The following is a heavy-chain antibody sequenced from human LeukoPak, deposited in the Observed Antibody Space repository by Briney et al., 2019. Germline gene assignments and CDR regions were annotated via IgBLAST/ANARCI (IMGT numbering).Heavy chain of an antibody. Sequence: GASVKVSCKASGGTFSSYAISWVGQAPGQGLEWMGGIIPIFGTANYAQKFRGRVTITTDESTSTAYMELSSLRSEDTAVYYCARVDGDYGGNYWFDPWGQGTLVTVSS. J-gene: IGHJ5*02. CDR3: ARVDGDYGGNYWFDP. V-gene: IGHV1-69*05. CDR1: GGTFSSYA. D-gene: IGHD4-23*01. CDR2: IIPIFGTA.